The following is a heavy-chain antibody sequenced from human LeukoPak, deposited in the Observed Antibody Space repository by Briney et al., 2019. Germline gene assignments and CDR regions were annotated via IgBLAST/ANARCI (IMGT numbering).Heavy chain of an antibody. V-gene: IGHV3-23*01. CDR2: ISGSGGST. D-gene: IGHD3-22*01. Sequence: PGGSLRLSCAASGFTFSSYWMSWVRQAPGKGLEWVSAISGSGGSTYYADSVKGRFTISRDNSKNTLYLQMNSLRAEDTAVYYCAKGPEGSHYYDSSGYPFDYWGQGTLVTVSS. CDR3: AKGPEGSHYYDSSGYPFDY. J-gene: IGHJ4*02. CDR1: GFTFSSYW.